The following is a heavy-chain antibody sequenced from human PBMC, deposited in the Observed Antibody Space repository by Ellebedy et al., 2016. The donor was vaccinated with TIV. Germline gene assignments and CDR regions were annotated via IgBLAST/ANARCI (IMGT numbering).Heavy chain of an antibody. Sequence: GESLKISCAASGFTFSDHYMDWVRQAPGKGLDWVSSLSASGGSTYYADPVKGRFTISRDNSKNTLYLQMNILRGEDTAVYYCAKRVTMVREVITYYHYAMDVWGQGTTVTVSS. D-gene: IGHD3-10*01. V-gene: IGHV3-23*01. CDR1: GFTFSDHY. CDR3: AKRVTMVREVITYYHYAMDV. CDR2: LSASGGST. J-gene: IGHJ6*02.